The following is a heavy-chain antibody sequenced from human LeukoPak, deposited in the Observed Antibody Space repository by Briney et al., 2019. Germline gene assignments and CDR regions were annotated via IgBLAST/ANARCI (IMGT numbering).Heavy chain of an antibody. CDR3: ARDIGGSGSYYSLPY. CDR2: IYHSGST. Sequence: SETLPLTCAVSGYSISSGYYWGWIRQPPGKGLEWIGSIYHSGSTYYNPSLKSRVTISVDTSKNQFSLKLSSVTAADTAVYYCARDIGGSGSYYSLPYWGQGTLVTVSS. CDR1: GYSISSGYY. J-gene: IGHJ4*02. V-gene: IGHV4-38-2*02. D-gene: IGHD3-10*01.